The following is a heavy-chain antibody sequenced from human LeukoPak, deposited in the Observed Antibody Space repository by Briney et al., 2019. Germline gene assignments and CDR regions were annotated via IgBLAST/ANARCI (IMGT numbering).Heavy chain of an antibody. D-gene: IGHD6-13*01. V-gene: IGHV3-21*01. J-gene: IGHJ4*02. CDR2: ISSSSSYI. CDR1: GFSLSSYW. Sequence: GGSLRLSCAASGFSLSSYWMSWVRQAPGKGLEWVSSISSSSSYIYYADSVKGRFTISRDNAKNSLYLQMNSLRAEDTAVYYCAREGSSSWQTDYWGQGTLVTVSS. CDR3: AREGSSSWQTDY.